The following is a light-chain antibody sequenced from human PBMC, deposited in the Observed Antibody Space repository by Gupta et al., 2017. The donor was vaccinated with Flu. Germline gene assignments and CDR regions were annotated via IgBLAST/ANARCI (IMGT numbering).Light chain of an antibody. CDR2: AAC. J-gene: IGKJ1*01. V-gene: IGKV1D-8*01. CDR1: QGISSY. Sequence: PTLLTASTGDIGTIRCRMRQGISSYLAWYQQKPGEAPRLLMYAACSLQSGVPSRFSGSGSGIHFTLAIVCHQCEDFVAYYCLQDYSFPWTFGQGTKVEIK. CDR3: LQDYSFPWT.